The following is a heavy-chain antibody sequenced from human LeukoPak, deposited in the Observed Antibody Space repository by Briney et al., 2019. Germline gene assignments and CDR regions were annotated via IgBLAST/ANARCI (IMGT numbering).Heavy chain of an antibody. CDR2: ISGSGGST. CDR3: AKDLAFGTTYYFDY. Sequence: GGSLRLSCAASGFTFTSYSMNWVRQAPGKGLEWVSTISGSGGSTYYADSVKGRFTISRDNSKNTLYLQMNSLRAEDTAVYYCAKDLAFGTTYYFDYWGQGTLVTVSS. D-gene: IGHD1-7*01. CDR1: GFTFTSYS. V-gene: IGHV3-23*01. J-gene: IGHJ4*02.